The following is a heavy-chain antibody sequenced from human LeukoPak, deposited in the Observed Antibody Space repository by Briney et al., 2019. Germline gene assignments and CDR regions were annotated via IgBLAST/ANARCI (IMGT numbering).Heavy chain of an antibody. CDR3: ARGGYYGSGVFDY. V-gene: IGHV3-53*01. CDR1: GFTVSSSY. D-gene: IGHD3-10*01. Sequence: GGSLRLSCAASGFTVSSSYMSWVRQAPGKGLEWVSVIYSGGSTYYADSVKGRFTISRDNSKNTLHLQMNSLRAEDTAVYYCARGGYYGSGVFDYWGQGTLVTVSS. CDR2: IYSGGST. J-gene: IGHJ4*02.